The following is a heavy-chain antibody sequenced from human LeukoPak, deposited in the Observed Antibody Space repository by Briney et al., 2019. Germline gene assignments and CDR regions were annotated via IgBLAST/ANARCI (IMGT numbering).Heavy chain of an antibody. V-gene: IGHV3-30*02. J-gene: IGHJ4*02. D-gene: IGHD3/OR15-3a*01. CDR3: ARDVDLDY. Sequence: PGGSLRLSCAASGFTFSSYCMYWVRQAPGKGLEWEAFIRYDGSNKYYADSVKGRFTVSRDNSKNTLYLQMNSLRAEDTAVYYCARDVDLDYWGQGTLVTVSS. CDR1: GFTFSSYC. CDR2: IRYDGSNK.